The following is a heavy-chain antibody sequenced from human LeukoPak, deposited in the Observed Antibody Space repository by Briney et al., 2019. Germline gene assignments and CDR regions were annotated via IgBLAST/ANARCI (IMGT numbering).Heavy chain of an antibody. CDR3: TRAAGSDY. Sequence: GGSLRLSCAASGFTFSSYEMNWVRQAPGKGLEWVSYISSSGSTIYYADSVKGRFTIARDNAKKSMYLQMNSLRDEDTAIYYCTRAAGSDYWGQGTLVTVSS. J-gene: IGHJ4*02. CDR1: GFTFSSYE. D-gene: IGHD3-10*01. CDR2: ISSSGSTI. V-gene: IGHV3-48*03.